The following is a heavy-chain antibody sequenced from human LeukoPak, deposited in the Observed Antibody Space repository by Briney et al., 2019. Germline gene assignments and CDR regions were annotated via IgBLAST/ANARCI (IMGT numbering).Heavy chain of an antibody. CDR3: AKDHSGYYFDY. Sequence: GGSLRLSCAASGFTFGSYGMHWVRQAPGKGLEWVAVISYDGSNKYYADSVKGRFTISRDNSKNTLYLQMNSLRAEDTAVYYCAKDHSGYYFDYWGQGTLVTVSS. CDR2: ISYDGSNK. D-gene: IGHD6-19*01. V-gene: IGHV3-30*18. CDR1: GFTFGSYG. J-gene: IGHJ4*02.